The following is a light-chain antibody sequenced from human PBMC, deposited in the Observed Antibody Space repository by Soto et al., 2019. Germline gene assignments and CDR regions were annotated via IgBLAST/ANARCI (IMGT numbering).Light chain of an antibody. CDR3: LQDYTYPRT. CDR2: SAS. V-gene: IGKV1-6*01. Sequence: AIQMTQSPSSLSASVGDTVTITCRASQGIGNDLGWYQQKPGKAPNLLIFSASSLQTGVPSRFSGTGSGTDFTLTVNSLQPEDSATYYCLQDYTYPRTFGQGTKVEI. J-gene: IGKJ1*01. CDR1: QGIGND.